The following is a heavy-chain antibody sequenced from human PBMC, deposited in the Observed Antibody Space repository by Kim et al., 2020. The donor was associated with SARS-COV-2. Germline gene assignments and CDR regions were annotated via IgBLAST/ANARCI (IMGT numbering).Heavy chain of an antibody. CDR2: ISSSGSTI. Sequence: GGSLRLSCAASGFTFSDYYMSWIRQAPGKGLEWVSYISSSGSTIYYADSVKGRFTISRDNAKNSLYLQMNSLRAEDTAVYYCARTLYSSGRIVYYYYGMDVWGQGTTVTVSS. CDR1: GFTFSDYY. V-gene: IGHV3-11*01. CDR3: ARTLYSSGRIVYYYYGMDV. J-gene: IGHJ6*02. D-gene: IGHD6-19*01.